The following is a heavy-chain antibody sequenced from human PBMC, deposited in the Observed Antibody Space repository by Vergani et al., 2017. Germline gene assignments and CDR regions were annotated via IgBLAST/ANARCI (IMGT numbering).Heavy chain of an antibody. J-gene: IGHJ3*02. V-gene: IGHV3-13*04. Sequence: EVQLVESGGGLVQPGGSLRLSCAASGFTFSDYDMHWVRQVTGEALEWVSGIGAAGDTYYSDSAKGRFTISREKATNSLYLLMNSLRVGDTAVYYCARTNFHDISGSEAFDIWGQGTMVTVSS. CDR3: ARTNFHDISGSEAFDI. CDR1: GFTFSDYD. D-gene: IGHD3-22*01. CDR2: IGAAGDT.